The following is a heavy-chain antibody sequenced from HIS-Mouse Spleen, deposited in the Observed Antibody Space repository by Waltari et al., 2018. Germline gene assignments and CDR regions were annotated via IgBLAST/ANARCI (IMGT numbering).Heavy chain of an antibody. D-gene: IGHD6-13*01. J-gene: IGHJ3*02. V-gene: IGHV4-34*01. CDR1: GGSFSGYY. CDR3: ARIKAARGAFDI. Sequence: QVQLQQWGAGLLKPSETLSLTCAVYGGSFSGYYWSWIRQPPGKGLEWIGEINHSGSTNYHPSLKSRVTISVDTSKNQFSLKLSSVTAADTAVYYCARIKAARGAFDIWGQGTMVTVSS. CDR2: INHSGST.